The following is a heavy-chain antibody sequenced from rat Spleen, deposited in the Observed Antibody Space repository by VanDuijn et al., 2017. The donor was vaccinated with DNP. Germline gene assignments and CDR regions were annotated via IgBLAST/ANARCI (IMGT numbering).Heavy chain of an antibody. CDR2: ISNTGDNT. CDR1: GFIFSNYW. D-gene: IGHD1-4*01. CDR3: SRLLPPFTY. J-gene: IGHJ3*01. V-gene: IGHV5-31*01. Sequence: EVQLVESGGGPVQPGRSLKLSCVASGFIFSNYWMTWIRQAPGKGLEWVASISNTGDNTYYSDSVKGRFTISRDNAKSTLYLQMNSLRSEDTATYYCSRLLPPFTYWGQGTLVTVSS.